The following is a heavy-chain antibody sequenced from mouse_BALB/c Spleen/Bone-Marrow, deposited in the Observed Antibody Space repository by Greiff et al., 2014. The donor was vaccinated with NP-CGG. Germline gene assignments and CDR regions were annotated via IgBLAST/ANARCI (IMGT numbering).Heavy chain of an antibody. D-gene: IGHD1-2*01. CDR1: GYSITSGYY. Sequence: EVKLEESGPGLVKPSQSLSLTCSVTGYSITSGYYWNWIRQFPGNKLEWMGYISYDGSNNYNPSLKNRISITRDTSKNHLFLKLNTVTTEDTATYYCAREGYYYDYAFDYWGQGTTLTVSS. J-gene: IGHJ2*01. V-gene: IGHV3-6*02. CDR2: ISYDGSN. CDR3: AREGYYYDYAFDY.